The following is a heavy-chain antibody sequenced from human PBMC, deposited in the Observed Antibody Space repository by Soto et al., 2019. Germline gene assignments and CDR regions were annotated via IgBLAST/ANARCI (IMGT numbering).Heavy chain of an antibody. Sequence: SETLSLTCAVSGGSISSGGYSWSWIRQPPGKGLEWIGYMYHSGSTYYNPSLKSRVTISVDTSKNQFSLKLSSVTAADTAVYYCARRYGGTFDYWGQGTLVTVSS. V-gene: IGHV4-30-2*01. CDR2: MYHSGST. CDR1: GGSISSGGYS. D-gene: IGHD2-15*01. CDR3: ARRYGGTFDY. J-gene: IGHJ4*02.